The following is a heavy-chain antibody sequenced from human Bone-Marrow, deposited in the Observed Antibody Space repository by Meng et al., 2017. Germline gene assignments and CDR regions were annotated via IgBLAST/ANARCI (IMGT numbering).Heavy chain of an antibody. CDR2: IKQDGSEK. CDR1: GGSISSYY. J-gene: IGHJ4*02. CDR3: ARVKGSGWYRTFDY. Sequence: ETLSLTCTVSGGSISSYYWSWIRQAPGKGLEWVANIKQDGSEKYYVDSVKGRFTISRDNAKNSLYLQMNSLRAEDTAVYYCARVKGSGWYRTFDYWGQGTLVTVSS. D-gene: IGHD6-19*01. V-gene: IGHV3-7*01.